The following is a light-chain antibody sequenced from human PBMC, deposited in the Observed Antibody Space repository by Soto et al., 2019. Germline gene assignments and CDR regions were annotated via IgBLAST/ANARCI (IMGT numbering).Light chain of an antibody. CDR3: CSYAGSYTFV. CDR1: ISDVGGYNY. V-gene: IGLV2-11*01. CDR2: DVD. J-gene: IGLJ1*01. Sequence: QSVLTQPRSVSGSPGQSVTISCTGTISDVGGYNYVSWYQHHPGKAPKLMIYDVDKRPSGVPGRFSGSKSGNTASLTISGLQAEDEADYYCCSYAGSYTFVFRTGTKVTVL.